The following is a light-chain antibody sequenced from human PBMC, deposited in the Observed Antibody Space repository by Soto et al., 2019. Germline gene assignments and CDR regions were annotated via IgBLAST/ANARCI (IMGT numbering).Light chain of an antibody. CDR2: QVS. J-gene: IGLJ1*01. Sequence: QSVLTQPSSVSGSPGQSITISCTGTSRDIGVYNSVSWYQHHPGKAPKLIVFQVSFRPSAVSDRFSGSKSDNTASLTISGLQTEDEADYYCLSYTASITVVFGTGTKVTVL. CDR1: SRDIGVYNS. V-gene: IGLV2-14*01. CDR3: LSYTASITVV.